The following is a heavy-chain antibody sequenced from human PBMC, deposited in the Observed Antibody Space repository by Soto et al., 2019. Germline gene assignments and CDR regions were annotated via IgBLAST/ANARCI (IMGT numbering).Heavy chain of an antibody. CDR2: ISSSSSYI. J-gene: IGHJ6*02. CDR3: ARDYYDSGYYGMDV. D-gene: IGHD3-22*01. Sequence: EVQLVESGGGLVKPGGSPRLSCAASGFTFSSYSMNWVRQAPGKGLEWVSSISSSSSYIYYADSVKGRFTISRDNAKNSLYLQMNSLRAEDTAVYYCARDYYDSGYYGMDVWGQGTTVTVSS. CDR1: GFTFSSYS. V-gene: IGHV3-21*01.